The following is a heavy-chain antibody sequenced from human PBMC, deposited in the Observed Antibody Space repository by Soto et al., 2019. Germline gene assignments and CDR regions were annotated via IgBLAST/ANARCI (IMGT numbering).Heavy chain of an antibody. CDR2: ISSGSAYI. CDR1: TFNSYS. CDR3: TRDQGGSYDSWFDP. D-gene: IGHD1-26*01. V-gene: IGHV3-21*06. J-gene: IGHJ5*02. Sequence: EVQLVESGGGLVKPGGSLRLSCSFTFNSYSLNWVRQAPGKGLEWVSSISSGSAYIKYADSVKGRFTISRDNANNFLYLHMSSLRVDDTALYYCTRDQGGSYDSWFDPWGQGTLVTVSS.